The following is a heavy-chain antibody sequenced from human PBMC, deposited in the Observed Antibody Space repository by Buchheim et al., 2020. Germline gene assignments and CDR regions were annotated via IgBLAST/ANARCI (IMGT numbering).Heavy chain of an antibody. CDR2: IKSRSDGATT. CDR3: TTGEKILYNWNYEADYYYGMDV. V-gene: IGHV3-15*01. J-gene: IGHJ6*02. Sequence: EVQLVESGGGLVKPGGSLRLSCAASGFTFSNAWMSWVRQAPGKGLEWVGRIKSRSDGATTDYAAPVKGRFTISRDDSKNTLYLQMNSLKTEDTAVYYCTTGEKILYNWNYEADYYYGMDVWGQGTT. D-gene: IGHD1-7*01. CDR1: GFTFSNAW.